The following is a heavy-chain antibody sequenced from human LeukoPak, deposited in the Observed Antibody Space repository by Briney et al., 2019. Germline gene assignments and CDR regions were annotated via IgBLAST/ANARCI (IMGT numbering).Heavy chain of an antibody. Sequence: GASVKVSCKASGYTFTSYGISWVRQAPGQGLEWMGWISAYNGNTNYAQKLQGRVTMTTDTSTSTAYMELRSLRSNDTAVYYCARERSEQWLVRHYFDYWGQGTLVTVSS. CDR1: GYTFTSYG. CDR3: ARERSEQWLVRHYFDY. D-gene: IGHD6-19*01. J-gene: IGHJ4*02. CDR2: ISAYNGNT. V-gene: IGHV1-18*01.